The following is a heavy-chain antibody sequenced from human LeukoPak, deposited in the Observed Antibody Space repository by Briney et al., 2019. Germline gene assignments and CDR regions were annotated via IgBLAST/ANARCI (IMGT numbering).Heavy chain of an antibody. J-gene: IGHJ4*02. D-gene: IGHD3-3*01. CDR2: INPNSGGT. Sequence: ASVTVPCKASGYTFTVYYMHWVRQAPGQGLEWMGWINPNSGGTNYAQKFQGRVTMTRDTSISTAYMELSRLRSDDTAVYYCARDLYYDFWSAASSGYFDYWGQGTLVTVSS. CDR1: GYTFTVYY. V-gene: IGHV1-2*02. CDR3: ARDLYYDFWSAASSGYFDY.